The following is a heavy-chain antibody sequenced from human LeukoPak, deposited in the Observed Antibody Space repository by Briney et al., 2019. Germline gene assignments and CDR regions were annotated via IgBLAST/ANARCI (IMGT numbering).Heavy chain of an antibody. V-gene: IGHV3-7*01. J-gene: IGHJ4*02. Sequence: PGGSLRLSCVVSRFTLSNHWMSWVRQAPGKGLAWVANIKQDGSEKYYVDSVTGRFTISGDNAKNSLFLQMDSLRVEDTAVYYCVRWSTSFDLWGQGTLVTVSS. CDR1: RFTLSNHW. CDR2: IKQDGSEK. CDR3: VRWSTSFDL.